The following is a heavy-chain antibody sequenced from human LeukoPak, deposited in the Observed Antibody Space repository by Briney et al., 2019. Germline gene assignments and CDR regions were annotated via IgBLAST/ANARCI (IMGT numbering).Heavy chain of an antibody. Sequence: ASVKVSCKASGYTFTSYGISWVRQAPGQGLEGMGWISAYNGNTNYAQKLHGRVTMTTDTSTSTAYMELRSLRSDDTAVYYCARVRSSSPPYYYYYMDVWGKGTTVTVSS. CDR3: ARVRSSSPPYYYYYMDV. J-gene: IGHJ6*03. D-gene: IGHD6-6*01. CDR2: ISAYNGNT. CDR1: GYTFTSYG. V-gene: IGHV1-18*01.